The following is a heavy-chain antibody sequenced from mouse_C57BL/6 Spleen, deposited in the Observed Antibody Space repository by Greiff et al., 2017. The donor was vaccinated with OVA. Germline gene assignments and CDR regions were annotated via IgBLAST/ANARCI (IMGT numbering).Heavy chain of an antibody. V-gene: IGHV1-7*01. Sequence: VQLQQSGAELAKPGASVKLSCKASGYTFTSYWMHWVKQRPGQGLEWIGYINPSSGYTKYNQKFKDKATLTADKSSRTAYMQLSSLTYEDSAVYYCASSGTGTSAMDYWGQGTSVTVSS. D-gene: IGHD4-1*01. J-gene: IGHJ4*01. CDR1: GYTFTSYW. CDR2: INPSSGYT. CDR3: ASSGTGTSAMDY.